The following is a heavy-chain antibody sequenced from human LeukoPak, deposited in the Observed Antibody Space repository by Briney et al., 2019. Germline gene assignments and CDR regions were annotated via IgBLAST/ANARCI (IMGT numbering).Heavy chain of an antibody. CDR1: GFTFSNAW. J-gene: IGHJ3*02. CDR3: TTDLAYYYDSSGYWNAFDI. CDR2: IKSKTDGGTT. Sequence: GGSLRLSCAASGFTFSNAWMNWVRQAPGKGLEWVGRIKSKTDGGTTDHAAPVKGRFTISRDDSKNTLYLQMNSLKTEDTAVYYCTTDLAYYYDSSGYWNAFDIWGQGTMVTVSS. D-gene: IGHD3-22*01. V-gene: IGHV3-15*07.